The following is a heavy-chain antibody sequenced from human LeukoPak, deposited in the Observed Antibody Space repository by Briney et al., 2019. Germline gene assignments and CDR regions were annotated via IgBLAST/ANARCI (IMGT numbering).Heavy chain of an antibody. CDR1: GFTFDDYG. D-gene: IGHD3-22*01. CDR2: INWNGGST. V-gene: IGHV3-20*04. Sequence: GGSLRLSCAASGFTFDDYGMSWVRQAPGKGLEWVSGINWNGGSTGYADSVKGRFTISRDNAKNPLYLQMNSLRAEDTALYYCARGRYYDSSGLWGYYYYTDVWGKGTTVTVSS. CDR3: ARGRYYDSSGLWGYYYYTDV. J-gene: IGHJ6*03.